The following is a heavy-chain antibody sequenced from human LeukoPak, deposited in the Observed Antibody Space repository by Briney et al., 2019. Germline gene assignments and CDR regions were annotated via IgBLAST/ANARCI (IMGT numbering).Heavy chain of an antibody. CDR2: INPHSGDT. V-gene: IGHV1-2*02. J-gene: IGHJ4*02. Sequence: ASVKVSCKASEYTFTGYYLHWVRQAPGQGLEWMGWINPHSGDTDYAQKFQGRVTMTRDTSISTAYMELSRLRSDDTAVYYCARGPHGRIYDILTGFDYWGQGTLVTVSS. CDR1: EYTFTGYY. CDR3: ARGPHGRIYDILTGFDY. D-gene: IGHD3-9*01.